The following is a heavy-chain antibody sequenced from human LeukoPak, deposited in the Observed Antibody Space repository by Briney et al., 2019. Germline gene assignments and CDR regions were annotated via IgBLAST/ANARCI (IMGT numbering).Heavy chain of an antibody. D-gene: IGHD4-11*01. CDR1: GGSISSGSYY. J-gene: IGHJ5*02. V-gene: IGHV4-61*02. CDR2: IYTSGST. Sequence: SETLSLTCTVSGGSISSGSYYWSWIRQPAGKGLEWIGRIYTSGSTNYNPSLKSRVTISVDTSKNQFSLKLSSVTAADTAVYYCARHHSDYSNNNWFDPWGQGTLVTVSS. CDR3: ARHHSDYSNNNWFDP.